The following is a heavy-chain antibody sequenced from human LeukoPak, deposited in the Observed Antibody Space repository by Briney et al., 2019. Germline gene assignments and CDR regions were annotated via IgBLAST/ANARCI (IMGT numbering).Heavy chain of an antibody. CDR3: ARGTYRSSSPSIGMPYYLDY. V-gene: IGHV3-21*01. CDR2: ISSSGSYI. CDR1: GFTFTRYS. Sequence: GGSLRLSCAASGFTFTRYSMNWVRQAPGKGLEWVSSISSSGSYIFYAQSVEGRFIISRDNAKNSHYLQMNSLRVDDTAVYFCARGTYRSSSPSIGMPYYLDYWGQGILVTVSS. D-gene: IGHD6-6*01. J-gene: IGHJ4*02.